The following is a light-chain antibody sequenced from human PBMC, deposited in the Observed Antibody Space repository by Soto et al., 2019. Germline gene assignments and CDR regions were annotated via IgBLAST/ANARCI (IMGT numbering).Light chain of an antibody. V-gene: IGKV3-20*01. Sequence: EIVLTQSPGILSLSPGERASLSCGASQSISSSFLAWYQQKPGQAPRLLIYGASSRATGIPDRFSGTGSETDITLTISRLEPEDFAVYYCQQYDNSPITFGQGTRLEIK. CDR1: QSISSSF. CDR2: GAS. CDR3: QQYDNSPIT. J-gene: IGKJ5*01.